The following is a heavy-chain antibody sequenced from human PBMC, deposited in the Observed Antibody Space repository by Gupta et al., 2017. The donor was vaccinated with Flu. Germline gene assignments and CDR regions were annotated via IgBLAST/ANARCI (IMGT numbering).Heavy chain of an antibody. J-gene: IGHJ4*02. CDR3: ARYYDFWSGYYHFDN. D-gene: IGHD3-3*01. CDR2: IHLGDSDT. V-gene: IGHV5-51*03. CDR1: GYSFTSYW. Sequence: EVQLVQSGAEVKKPGESLKISCQGFGYSFTSYWIGWVRQVPGKGLEWMGIIHLGDSDTRYSPSFQGQVTISADTSINTAYLQWRSLKASDTAIYYCARYYDFWSGYYHFDNWGQGTLVTVSS.